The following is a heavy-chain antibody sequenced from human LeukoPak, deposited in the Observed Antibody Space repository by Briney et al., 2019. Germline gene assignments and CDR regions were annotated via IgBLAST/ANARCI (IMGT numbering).Heavy chain of an antibody. V-gene: IGHV1-2*02. CDR2: INPHSGDT. Sequence: GASVKVSCKASGYTFMNYYIHWVRQAPGQGLEWMGWINPHSGDTQYGQKFQGRVTMTRDTSISTASMELSRLRSDDTAVYFCARGSVDSYGYLYYFDYWGQGTLVTVSS. CDR3: ARGSVDSYGYLYYFDY. CDR1: GYTFMNYY. D-gene: IGHD5-18*01. J-gene: IGHJ4*02.